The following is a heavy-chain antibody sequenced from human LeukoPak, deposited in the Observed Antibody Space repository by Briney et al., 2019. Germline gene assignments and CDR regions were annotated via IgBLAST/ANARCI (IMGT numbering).Heavy chain of an antibody. CDR1: GFPIADFA. J-gene: IGHJ4*02. CDR2: ISGDGVST. Sequence: GGSLRLSCVASGFPIADFAMHWVRQAPGKGLEWVSLISGDGVSTFYADSVKGRFSISRDNSKNSLYPEMNSLRTEDAAMYYCAKESGKFDYWGQGTLVAVSS. V-gene: IGHV3-43*02. CDR3: AKESGKFDY.